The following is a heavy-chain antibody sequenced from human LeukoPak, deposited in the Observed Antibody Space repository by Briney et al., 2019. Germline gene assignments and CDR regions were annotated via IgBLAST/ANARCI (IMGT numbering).Heavy chain of an antibody. J-gene: IGHJ4*02. CDR1: GGAFSSYA. CDR2: IIPIFGTA. CDR3: ARGRGGSYFDY. V-gene: IGHV1-69*13. Sequence: SVKVSCKASGGAFSSYAISWVRQAPGQGLEWMGGIIPIFGTANYAQKFQGRVTITADESTSTAYMELRSLRSDDTAVYYCARGRGGSYFDYWGQGTLVTVSS. D-gene: IGHD3-16*01.